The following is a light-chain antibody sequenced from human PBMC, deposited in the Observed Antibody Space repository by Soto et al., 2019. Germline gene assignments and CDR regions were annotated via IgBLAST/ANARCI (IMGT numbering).Light chain of an antibody. V-gene: IGLV2-14*01. CDR3: SSYTSSSPLWV. CDR2: EVS. J-gene: IGLJ3*02. Sequence: QSVLTQPASVSGSPGQSISISCTGTSRDVGGYNHVSWYQHHPGKAPKLMIYEVSNRPSGVSNRFSGSKSGNTASLTISGLQAEDEADYYCSSYTSSSPLWVFGGGTKLTVL. CDR1: SRDVGGYNH.